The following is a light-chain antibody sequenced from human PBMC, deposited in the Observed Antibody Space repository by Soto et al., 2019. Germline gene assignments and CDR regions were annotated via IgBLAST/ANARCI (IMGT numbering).Light chain of an antibody. CDR1: SSDVGSYNY. V-gene: IGLV2-14*01. Sequence: QSALTQPASVSGSPGQSITISCTGTSSDVGSYNYVSWYQQHPGKAPKLMIYEVSNRPSGVSNRFSGSKSGNTASLTISGLQAEDEANYYCQVWDSSSDHQVFGGGAKLTVL. CDR2: EVS. J-gene: IGLJ3*02. CDR3: QVWDSSSDHQV.